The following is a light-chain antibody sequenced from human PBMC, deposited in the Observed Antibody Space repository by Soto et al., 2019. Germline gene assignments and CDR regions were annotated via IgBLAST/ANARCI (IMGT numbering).Light chain of an antibody. CDR3: QQYSSSPPEFT. Sequence: EIVLTQSPGTLSLSPGERATLSCRASQSIISNYLAWYQQRPGQAPRPLIFGASYRATGIPDRFSGSGSGTDFTLTISRLEPEDFAVYYCQQYSSSPPEFTFGPGTRVDS. CDR1: QSIISNY. J-gene: IGKJ3*01. V-gene: IGKV3-20*01. CDR2: GAS.